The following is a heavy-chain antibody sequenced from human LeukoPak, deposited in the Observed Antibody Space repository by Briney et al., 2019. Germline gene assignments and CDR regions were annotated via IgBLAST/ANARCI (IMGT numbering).Heavy chain of an antibody. CDR2: INEDGSEK. CDR1: GFTFNTFW. V-gene: IGHV3-7*04. CDR3: ARDPFSRGFGAFDV. J-gene: IGHJ3*01. Sequence: GGSLRLSCAASGFTFNTFWMTWVRQAPGKGLEWVANINEDGSEKVYLDSLKGRITVSRDNAKNTVHLQMDSLRVGDTALYYCARDPFSRGFGAFDVWGQGTMVTVSS. D-gene: IGHD2-2*01.